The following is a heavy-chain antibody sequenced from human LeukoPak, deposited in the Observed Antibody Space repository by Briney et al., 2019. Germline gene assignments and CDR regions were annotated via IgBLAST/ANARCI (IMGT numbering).Heavy chain of an antibody. CDR3: ARGKRVLRFLEWLSTHFDY. V-gene: IGHV1-46*01. Sequence: ASVKVSCKASGYTFTSYYMHWVRQAPGQGLEWMGIINPSGGSTSYAQKFQGRVTMARDTSTSTVYMELSSLRSEDTAVYYCARGKRVLRFLEWLSTHFDYWGQGTLVTVSS. CDR2: INPSGGST. CDR1: GYTFTSYY. D-gene: IGHD3-3*01. J-gene: IGHJ4*02.